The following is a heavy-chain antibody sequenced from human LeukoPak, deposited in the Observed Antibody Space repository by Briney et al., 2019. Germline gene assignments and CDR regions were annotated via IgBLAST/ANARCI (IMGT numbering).Heavy chain of an antibody. CDR2: ISSAGTT. J-gene: IGHJ4*02. CDR3: ARDLEAANTYYFDY. CDR1: GFTFSSYS. V-gene: IGHV3-66*01. D-gene: IGHD6-13*01. Sequence: GGSLRLSCAASGFTFSSYSMNWVLQAPGKGLEWVSIISSAGTTYYADSVKGRFTISGDNSKNTVYLQVNSLRDEDTAVYYCARDLEAANTYYFDYWGQGTMVTVSS.